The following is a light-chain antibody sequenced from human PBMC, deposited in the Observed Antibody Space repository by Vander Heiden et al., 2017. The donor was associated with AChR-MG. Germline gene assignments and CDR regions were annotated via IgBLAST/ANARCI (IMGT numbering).Light chain of an antibody. J-gene: IGKJ4*01. CDR3: QQRSSSLT. CDR1: QSVSSY. V-gene: IGKV3-11*01. CDR2: DTS. Sequence: DIVSTQSLATLSLSPGESATLSCRASQSVSSYLAWYQQKPGQAPRLLIYDTSNRATGIPARFSGSGSGTDFTLTISSLEPEDFAVYYFQQRSSSLTFGEGTKVEIK.